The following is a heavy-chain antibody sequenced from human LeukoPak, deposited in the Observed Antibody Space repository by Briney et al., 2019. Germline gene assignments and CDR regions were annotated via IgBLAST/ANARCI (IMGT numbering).Heavy chain of an antibody. CDR3: AKELRFLEWLLPKNYGMDV. CDR2: ISGSGGST. D-gene: IGHD3-3*01. J-gene: IGHJ6*02. V-gene: IGHV3-23*01. Sequence: GGSLRPSCAASGFTFSSYAMSWVRQAPGKGLEWVSAISGSGGSTYYADSVKGRFTISRDNSKNTLYLQMNSLRAEDKAVYYCAKELRFLEWLLPKNYGMDVWGQGTTVTVSS. CDR1: GFTFSSYA.